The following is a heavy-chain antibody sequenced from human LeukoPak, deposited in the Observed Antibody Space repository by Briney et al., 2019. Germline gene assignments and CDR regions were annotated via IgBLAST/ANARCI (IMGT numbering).Heavy chain of an antibody. J-gene: IGHJ6*02. CDR2: ISYDGSNK. V-gene: IGHV3-30*18. Sequence: QPGRSLRLSCAASGFTFSSYGMHWVRQAPGKGLEWVAVISYDGSNKCYADSVKGRFTISRDNSKNTLYLQMNSLRAEDTAVYYCAKIAVAGSYGMDVWGQGTTVTVSS. D-gene: IGHD6-19*01. CDR1: GFTFSSYG. CDR3: AKIAVAGSYGMDV.